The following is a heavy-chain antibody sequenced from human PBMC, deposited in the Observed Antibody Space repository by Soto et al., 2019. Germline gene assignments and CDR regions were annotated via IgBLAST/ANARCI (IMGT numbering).Heavy chain of an antibody. CDR1: GYSFTSYW. CDR2: IDPSDSYT. J-gene: IGHJ6*02. V-gene: IGHV5-10-1*01. D-gene: IGHD3-3*01. Sequence: GESLKISCQGSGYSFTSYWISWVRQMPGKGLEWMGRIDPSDSYTNYSPSFQGHVTTSADKSISTAYLQWSSLKASDTAMYYCARRTIFGVVTAGMDVWGQGTTVTVSS. CDR3: ARRTIFGVVTAGMDV.